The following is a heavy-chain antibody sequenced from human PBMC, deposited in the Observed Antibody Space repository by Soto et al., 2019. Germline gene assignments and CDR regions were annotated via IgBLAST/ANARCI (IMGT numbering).Heavy chain of an antibody. D-gene: IGHD6-19*01. CDR1: GYSFTSYG. V-gene: IGHV5-51*01. Sequence: GQPLKISCKGSGYSFTSYGIGWVRQMPGKGLEWMGIIYPGDSDTRYSPSFQGQVTISADKSISTAYLQWSSLKASDTAMYYCARHSSIAVAHYGMDVWGQGTPVTVSS. J-gene: IGHJ6*02. CDR3: ARHSSIAVAHYGMDV. CDR2: IYPGDSDT.